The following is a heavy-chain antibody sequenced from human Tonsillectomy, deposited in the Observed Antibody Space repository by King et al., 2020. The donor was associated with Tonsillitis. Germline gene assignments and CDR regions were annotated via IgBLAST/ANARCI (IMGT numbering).Heavy chain of an antibody. D-gene: IGHD1-1*01. V-gene: IGHV3-30*18. Sequence: VQLVESGGGVVQPGRSLRLSCAASVFTFSSYGMHCVRQAPGKGLEWVAGISSDGSNKNYANFVQGRFPISRDNSKNTPYLKMNRLRAEDTAVYYCGKGATRGLTPSTYYYYGMDVWGQGTTVTVSS. CDR3: GKGATRGLTPSTYYYYGMDV. CDR1: VFTFSSYG. J-gene: IGHJ6*02. CDR2: ISSDGSNK.